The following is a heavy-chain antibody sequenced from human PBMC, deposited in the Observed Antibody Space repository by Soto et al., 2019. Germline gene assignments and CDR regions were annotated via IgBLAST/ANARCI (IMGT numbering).Heavy chain of an antibody. J-gene: IGHJ4*02. D-gene: IGHD6-6*01. CDR3: ARYSSSSRVCDY. Sequence: QTLSLTCVISGDSVSSNSAAWSWIRQSPSRGLEWLGRTYYRSKWYNDYAVSVKSRITINPDTSKNQFSLQLTSVAPEDTAVYYCARYSSSSRVCDYWGQGTLVTVSS. CDR1: GDSVSSNSAA. CDR2: TYYRSKWYN. V-gene: IGHV6-1*01.